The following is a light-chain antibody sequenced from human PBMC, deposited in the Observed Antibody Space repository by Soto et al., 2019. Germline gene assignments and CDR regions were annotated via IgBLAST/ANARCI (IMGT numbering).Light chain of an antibody. CDR1: TSNIGRNS. CDR3: AAWDDKVNVV. CDR2: MND. J-gene: IGLJ2*01. V-gene: IGLV1-44*01. Sequence: QSVLTQAPSASGTPGRSVTISCSGGTSNIGRNSVNWYQQFPGAAPKLIIYMNDRRPSGVPDRFSAFRSGASATLAISGLQSEDEATYYCAAWDDKVNVVFGGGTKVTVL.